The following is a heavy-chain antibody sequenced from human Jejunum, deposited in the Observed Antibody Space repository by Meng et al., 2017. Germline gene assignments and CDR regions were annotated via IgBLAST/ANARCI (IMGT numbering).Heavy chain of an antibody. CDR2: ISYDGNSK. CDR3: AKGSDNYDSSGYPFRFDP. J-gene: IGHJ5*02. Sequence: QVQLVESGGVVVQPGRSLRLSCAASGFTFSSYAMHWVRQAPGKGLEWVAIISYDGNSKYHADSVKGRFTISRDNSKSTLYLQVSSLRAEDTAVYYCAKGSDNYDSSGYPFRFDPWGQGTLVTVSS. D-gene: IGHD3-22*01. CDR1: GFTFSSYA. V-gene: IGHV3-30*18.